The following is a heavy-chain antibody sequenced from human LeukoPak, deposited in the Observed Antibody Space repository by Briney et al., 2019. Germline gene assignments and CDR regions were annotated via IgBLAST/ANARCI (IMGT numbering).Heavy chain of an antibody. CDR1: GFTFSSYS. V-gene: IGHV3-21*01. Sequence: GGSLRLSCAASGFTFSSYSMNWVRQAPGKGLEWVSSISSSSSYIYYADSVKGRFTISRDNAKNSLYLQMNGLRAEDTAVYYCARDGGNWYYDSSGFPGGYWGQGTLVTVSS. CDR2: ISSSSSYI. D-gene: IGHD3-22*01. CDR3: ARDGGNWYYDSSGFPGGY. J-gene: IGHJ4*02.